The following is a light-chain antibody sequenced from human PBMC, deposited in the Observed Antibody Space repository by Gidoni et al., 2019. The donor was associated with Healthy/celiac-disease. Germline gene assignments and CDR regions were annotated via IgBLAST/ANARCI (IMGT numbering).Light chain of an antibody. CDR3: QQSYSTLWGT. Sequence: DIQMTQSPSSLSASVGDRVTITCRASQSISSYLNWYQQKPGKAPKLLIYAASSLQSGVPSRFSGSGSGTDFTLTISSLQPEDFATYYCQQSYSTLWGTFGQXTKVEIK. CDR2: AAS. CDR1: QSISSY. V-gene: IGKV1-39*01. J-gene: IGKJ1*01.